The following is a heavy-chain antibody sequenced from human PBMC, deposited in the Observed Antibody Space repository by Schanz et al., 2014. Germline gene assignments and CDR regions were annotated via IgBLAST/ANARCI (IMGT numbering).Heavy chain of an antibody. V-gene: IGHV1-69*09. CDR1: GGTFSSYT. J-gene: IGHJ6*02. Sequence: QVHLVQSGAEVKKPGASVKVSCKASGGTFSSYTISWVRQAPGQGLEWMGRIMPLRGIGNNAWKFQDRLTITADKSMNIAYMELSSLRTDDTAVYYCTRLRRAGANGFDVWGQGTTVTVS. CDR3: TRLRRAGANGFDV. D-gene: IGHD6-19*01. CDR2: IMPLRGIG.